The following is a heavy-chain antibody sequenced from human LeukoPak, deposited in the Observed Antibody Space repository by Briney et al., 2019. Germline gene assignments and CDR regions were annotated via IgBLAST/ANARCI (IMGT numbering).Heavy chain of an antibody. CDR3: ARDVQAGPGY. CDR1: GFTFSSYW. D-gene: IGHD6-19*01. V-gene: IGHV3-74*01. J-gene: IGHJ4*02. Sequence: GGSLRLSCAASGFTFSSYWMHWVRQAPGKGMVWVSRINSDGSRTTYADSVKGRFTISRDNAKNTLHLQMNSLRAEDTAVYYCARDVQAGPGYWGQGTLVTVSS. CDR2: INSDGSRT.